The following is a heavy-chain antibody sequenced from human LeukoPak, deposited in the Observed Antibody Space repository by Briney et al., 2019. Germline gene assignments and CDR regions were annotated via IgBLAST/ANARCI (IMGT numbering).Heavy chain of an antibody. CDR2: INPNSGGT. D-gene: IGHD6-13*01. CDR3: ARWAAAGPSYDAFDI. Sequence: ASVKVSCKASGYTFTGYYMHWVRQAPGQGLEWMGWINPNSGGTNYAQRFQGRVTMTRDTSISTACMELSRLRSDDTAVYYCARWAAAGPSYDAFDIWGQGTMVTVSS. V-gene: IGHV1-2*02. CDR1: GYTFTGYY. J-gene: IGHJ3*02.